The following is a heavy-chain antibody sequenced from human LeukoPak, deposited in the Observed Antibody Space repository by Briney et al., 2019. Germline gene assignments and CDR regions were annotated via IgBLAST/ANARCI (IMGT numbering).Heavy chain of an antibody. CDR2: INSDGSIT. J-gene: IGHJ6*02. CDR3: ARDAVDTANAV. CDR1: GFTFTTYW. V-gene: IGHV3-74*01. D-gene: IGHD5-18*01. Sequence: GGSLRLSCAASGFTFTTYWMHWVRQAPGKGLVWVSHINSDGSITSYADSVKGRFTISRDNAKNTLYLQMNSLRTEDTAVYYCARDAVDTANAVWGQGTTVTVSS.